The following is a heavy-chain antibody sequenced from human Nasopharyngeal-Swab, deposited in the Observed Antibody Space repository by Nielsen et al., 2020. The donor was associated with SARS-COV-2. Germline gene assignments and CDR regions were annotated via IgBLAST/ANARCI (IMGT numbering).Heavy chain of an antibody. D-gene: IGHD2-15*01. J-gene: IGHJ5*02. Sequence: GGSLRLSCTPSGFTFSDYAMNWVRLAPGKGLEWVSGMSGRGEKTYYAESVKGRFTISRDVSKNTLYLQMNGLRAEDTAVYYCAKDSGAGFCDDGSCFPTNHWGQGTLVTVSS. CDR3: AKDSGAGFCDDGSCFPTNH. V-gene: IGHV3-23*01. CDR1: GFTFSDYA. CDR2: MSGRGEKT.